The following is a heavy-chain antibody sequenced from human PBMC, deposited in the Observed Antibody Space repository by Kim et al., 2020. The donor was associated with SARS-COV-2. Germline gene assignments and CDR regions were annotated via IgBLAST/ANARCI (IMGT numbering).Heavy chain of an antibody. J-gene: IGHJ5*02. CDR2: IIPIFGTA. Sequence: SVKVSCKASGGTFSSYAISWVRQAPGQGLEWMGGIIPIFGTANYAQKFQGRVTITADESTSTAYMELSSLRSEDTAVYYCARGSGYSSSWASSDNWFDPWGQGTLVTVSS. D-gene: IGHD6-6*01. V-gene: IGHV1-69*13. CDR3: ARGSGYSSSWASSDNWFDP. CDR1: GGTFSSYA.